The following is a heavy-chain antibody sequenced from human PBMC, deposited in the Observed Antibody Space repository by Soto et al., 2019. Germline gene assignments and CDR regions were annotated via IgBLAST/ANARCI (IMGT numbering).Heavy chain of an antibody. V-gene: IGHV3-66*01. CDR3: ARELPEYEYDSSGYYPC. J-gene: IGHJ1*01. D-gene: IGHD3-22*01. CDR1: GFTVSSDY. Sequence: GSLRLSCAASGFTVSSDYMSWVRQAPVKGLEWVSVIYSGGSTYYADSVKGRFTISRDNSKNTLYLQMNSLRAEDTAVYYCARELPEYEYDSSGYYPCWGKGTLV. CDR2: IYSGGST.